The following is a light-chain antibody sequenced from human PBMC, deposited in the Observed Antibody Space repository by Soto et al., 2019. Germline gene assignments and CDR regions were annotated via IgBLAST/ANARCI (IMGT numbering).Light chain of an antibody. J-gene: IGKJ1*01. V-gene: IGKV3-20*01. CDR3: QQYGSSPWT. Sequence: EIVLTQSPGTLSLSPGERATLSCRASQSLSSIYLAWYQQKPGQAPRLLIYGASSRATGIPDRFSGSGSGTDFTLTNTRLEPEDFAVYYCQQYGSSPWTFGQGTKVEIK. CDR2: GAS. CDR1: QSLSSIY.